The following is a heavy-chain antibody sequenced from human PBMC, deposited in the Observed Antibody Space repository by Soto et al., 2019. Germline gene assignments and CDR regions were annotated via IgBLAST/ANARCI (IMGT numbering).Heavy chain of an antibody. V-gene: IGHV1-18*01. Sequence: QVQLVQSGAEVKKPGASVKVTCKASGYTFTSYGISWVRQAPGQGLEWMGWISVYHGDTNFAQKFQGRVTMTTDASTSTVYVELRSLRADDPGVYYCARGAGGIVVVAAALGALDLWGQGTMVTVSS. CDR3: ARGAGGIVVVAAALGALDL. D-gene: IGHD2-15*01. CDR2: ISVYHGDT. J-gene: IGHJ3*01. CDR1: GYTFTSYG.